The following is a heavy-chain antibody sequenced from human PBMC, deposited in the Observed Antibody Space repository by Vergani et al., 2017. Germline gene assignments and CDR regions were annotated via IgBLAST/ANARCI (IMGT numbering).Heavy chain of an antibody. CDR3: ARGLGGQGLAQEYFQH. CDR2: ISSNGGST. Sequence: EVQLVESGGGLVQPGGSLRLSCAASGFTFSSYAMHWVRQAPGKGLEYVSAISSNGGSTYYANSVKGRFTISRDNSKNTLYLQMGSLRAEDMAVYYCARGLGGQGLAQEYFQHWGQGTLVTVSS. V-gene: IGHV3-64*01. CDR1: GFTFSSYA. J-gene: IGHJ1*01. D-gene: IGHD6-19*01.